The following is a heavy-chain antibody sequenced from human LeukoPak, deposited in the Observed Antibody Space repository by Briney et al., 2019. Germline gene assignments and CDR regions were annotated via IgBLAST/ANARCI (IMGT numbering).Heavy chain of an antibody. D-gene: IGHD6-19*01. V-gene: IGHV3-48*03. Sequence: GGSLRLSCAASGFTFSSYEMNWVRQAPRKGLEWVSYISSSGSTIYYADSVKGRFTISRDNAKNSLYLQMNSLRAEDTAVYYCARAAWFEMYSSGWPPRYYGMDVWGQGTTVTVSS. CDR3: ARAAWFEMYSSGWPPRYYGMDV. J-gene: IGHJ6*02. CDR2: ISSSGSTI. CDR1: GFTFSSYE.